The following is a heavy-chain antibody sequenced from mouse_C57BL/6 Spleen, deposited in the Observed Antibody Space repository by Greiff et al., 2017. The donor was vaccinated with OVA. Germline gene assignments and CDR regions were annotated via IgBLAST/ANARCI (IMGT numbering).Heavy chain of an antibody. Sequence: VQLQQPGAELVKPGASVKLSCKASGYTFTSYWMQWVKQRPGQGLEWIGEIDPSDSYTNYNQKFKGKATLTVDTSSSTAYMQLSSLTSEDSAVYYCARGGELRRFAYWGQGTLVTVSA. CDR2: IDPSDSYT. CDR3: ARGGELRRFAY. J-gene: IGHJ3*01. D-gene: IGHD2-4*01. CDR1: GYTFTSYW. V-gene: IGHV1-50*01.